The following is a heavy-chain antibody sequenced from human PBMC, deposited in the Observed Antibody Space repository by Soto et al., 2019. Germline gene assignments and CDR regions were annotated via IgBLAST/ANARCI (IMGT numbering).Heavy chain of an antibody. J-gene: IGHJ4*02. D-gene: IGHD2-8*01. V-gene: IGHV4-4*07. Sequence: QVQLQESGPGLVKPSETLSLTCTVSRGSISSYYWSWIRQPAGKGLEWIGRIYTSGSTNYNPSLKSRVTMSVDTSKNQFSLKLSSVTAADTAVYYCARHIPYCTNGVCPDYWGQGTLVTVSS. CDR1: RGSISSYY. CDR3: ARHIPYCTNGVCPDY. CDR2: IYTSGST.